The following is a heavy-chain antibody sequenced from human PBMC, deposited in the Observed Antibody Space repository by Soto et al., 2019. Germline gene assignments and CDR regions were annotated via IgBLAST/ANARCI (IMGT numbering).Heavy chain of an antibody. Sequence: AGGSLRLSCAASGCTFSSYAMSWVRQAPGKGLEWVSAISGSGGSTYYADSVKGRFTISRDNSKNTLYLQMNSLRAEDTAVYYCAKCGSGWYVRWFDPWGQGTLVTVSS. CDR1: GCTFSSYA. D-gene: IGHD6-19*01. CDR3: AKCGSGWYVRWFDP. J-gene: IGHJ5*02. V-gene: IGHV3-23*01. CDR2: ISGSGGST.